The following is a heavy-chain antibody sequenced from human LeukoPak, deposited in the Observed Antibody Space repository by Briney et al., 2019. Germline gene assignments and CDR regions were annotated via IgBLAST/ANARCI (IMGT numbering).Heavy chain of an antibody. CDR2: ISYDGSNK. Sequence: GGSLRLSCAASGFTFSSYGMHWVRQAPGKGLEWVAVISYDGSNKYYADSVKGRFTISRDNSKNTLYLQMNSLRAEDTAVYYCASRLGGNSPFDYWGQGTLVTVSS. CDR3: ASRLGGNSPFDY. J-gene: IGHJ4*02. D-gene: IGHD4-23*01. CDR1: GFTFSSYG. V-gene: IGHV3-30*03.